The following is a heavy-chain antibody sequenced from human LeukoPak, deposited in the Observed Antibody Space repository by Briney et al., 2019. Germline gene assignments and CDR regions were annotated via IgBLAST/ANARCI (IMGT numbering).Heavy chain of an antibody. Sequence: GESLKISCKGSGYSFSTHWIGWVRQMPGKGLEWMGIIYPGDSDTRYSPSFQGQVTFSADKSIDTAYLQWSSLMASDTAMYYCARQAATAYDYFDYWGRGTLVAVSS. J-gene: IGHJ4*02. V-gene: IGHV5-51*01. CDR2: IYPGDSDT. D-gene: IGHD1-1*01. CDR3: ARQAATAYDYFDY. CDR1: GYSFSTHW.